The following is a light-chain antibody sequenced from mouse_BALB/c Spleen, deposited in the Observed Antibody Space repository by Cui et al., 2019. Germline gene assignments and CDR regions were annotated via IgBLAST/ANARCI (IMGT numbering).Light chain of an antibody. CDR1: SSVSY. CDR3: HQWSSYPWT. J-gene: IGKJ1*01. CDR2: STS. Sequence: QIVLTPSPAIITASLGEEITLTCSASSSVSYMHWYQQKSCTSPKLLIYSTSILASGVPSRFSGSGSGTFYSLTISSVEAEDAADYYCHQWSSYPWTFGGGTKLEIK. V-gene: IGKV4-80*01.